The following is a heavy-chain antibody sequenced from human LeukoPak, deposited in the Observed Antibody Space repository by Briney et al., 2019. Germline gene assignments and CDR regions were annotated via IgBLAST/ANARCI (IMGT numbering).Heavy chain of an antibody. D-gene: IGHD2-21*01. CDR2: ISCGRSNT. Sequence: PGRSLRLSCAASGFTFRNWGMHWVRQAPGEGLEGVTVISCGRSNTYYADSVEGRFTISRDNSKNKLNLQMNSLRADDTGVYYCAKDRQKQIVVEPPGLAAFDIWGQGTKVTVSS. V-gene: IGHV3-30*18. J-gene: IGHJ3*02. CDR3: AKDRQKQIVVEPPGLAAFDI. CDR1: GFTFRNWG.